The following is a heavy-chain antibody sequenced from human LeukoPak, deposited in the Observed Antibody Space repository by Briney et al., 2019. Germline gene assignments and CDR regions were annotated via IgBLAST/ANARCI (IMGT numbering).Heavy chain of an antibody. D-gene: IGHD3-22*01. CDR3: ASDYYYDSSGYYLY. CDR2: IYYSGST. V-gene: IGHV4-59*12. CDR1: GDSISSYY. J-gene: IGHJ4*02. Sequence: SETLSLTCTVSGDSISSYYCSWIRQPPGKGLEWIGYIYYSGSTSYNPSLKSRVTISVDTSKNQFSLKLSSVTAADTAVYYCASDYYYDSSGYYLYWGQGTLVTVSS.